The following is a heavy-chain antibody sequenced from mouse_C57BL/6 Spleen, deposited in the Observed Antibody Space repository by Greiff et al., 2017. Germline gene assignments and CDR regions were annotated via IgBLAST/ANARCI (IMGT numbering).Heavy chain of an antibody. J-gene: IGHJ4*01. CDR1: GYTFTDYN. CDR3: ARQIYYGYGHAMDY. CDR2: INPNNGGT. Sequence: VQLQQSGPELVKPGASVKIPCKASGYTFTDYNMDWVKQSHGKSLEWIGDINPNNGGTIYNQKFKGKATLTVDKSSSTAYMELRRLTSEDTAVXYCARQIYYGYGHAMDYWGQGTSVTVSS. V-gene: IGHV1-18*01. D-gene: IGHD2-2*01.